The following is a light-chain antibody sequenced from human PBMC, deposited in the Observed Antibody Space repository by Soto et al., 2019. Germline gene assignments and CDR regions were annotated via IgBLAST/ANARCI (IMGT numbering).Light chain of an antibody. CDR2: DAS. J-gene: IGKJ1*01. Sequence: EIVLTQSPATLSLSPGERAPLSCRASQSVSSYLAWYQQKPGQAPRLLIYDASNRATGIPARFSGSGSGTDLTLTISSLAPEDYVVYYCQQLSNWPWTFGQGTKVEIK. CDR3: QQLSNWPWT. CDR1: QSVSSY. V-gene: IGKV3-11*01.